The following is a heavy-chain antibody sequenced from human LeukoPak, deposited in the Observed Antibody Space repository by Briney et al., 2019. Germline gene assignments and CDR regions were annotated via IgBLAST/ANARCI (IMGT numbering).Heavy chain of an antibody. CDR3: TSGGMVSGDY. D-gene: IGHD2-8*01. Sequence: SATLSLTCTVSGGSISSYYWSWIRQPPGKGLEWIGYIYYSGSTNYNPSLKSRVTISRDTSKNQFSLKLRTVTAADTAMYYCTSGGMVSGDYWGHGTLVTVSS. J-gene: IGHJ4*01. CDR1: GGSISSYY. V-gene: IGHV4-59*01. CDR2: IYYSGST.